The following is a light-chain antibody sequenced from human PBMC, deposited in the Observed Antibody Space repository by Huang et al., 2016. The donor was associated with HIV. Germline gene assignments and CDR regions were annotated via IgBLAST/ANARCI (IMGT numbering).Light chain of an antibody. Sequence: DIQMTQSSSTLSASVGDRVTIACRASQSISTWLAWYQQKPGRAPNLLIYEASTLESGVPSRFSGGGSGTDFTLTISSLQPDDFATYYSQQYKSFPWTFGQGTKVEV. CDR1: QSISTW. V-gene: IGKV1-5*03. J-gene: IGKJ1*01. CDR2: EAS. CDR3: QQYKSFPWT.